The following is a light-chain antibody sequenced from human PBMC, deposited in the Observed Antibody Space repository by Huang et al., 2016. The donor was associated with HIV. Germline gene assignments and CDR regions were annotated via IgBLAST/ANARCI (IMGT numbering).Light chain of an antibody. J-gene: IGKJ1*01. Sequence: EIVMTQSPGTLSVSPGERATLSCRASQNIRNNLAWFQQRPGRAPRLLISGASTRPFDVPARFSGSGAGTEFTLTISSLQSEDFAVYYCQQYDNWPPTWTFGQGTKVEI. V-gene: IGKV3-15*01. CDR1: QNIRNN. CDR3: QQYDNWPPTWT. CDR2: GAS.